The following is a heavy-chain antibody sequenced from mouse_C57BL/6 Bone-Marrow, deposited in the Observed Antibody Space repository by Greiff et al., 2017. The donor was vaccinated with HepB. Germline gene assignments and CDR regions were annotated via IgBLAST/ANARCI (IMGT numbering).Heavy chain of an antibody. D-gene: IGHD1-1*01. CDR1: GYAFSSSW. Sequence: VQLQQSGPELVKPGASVKISCKASGYAFSSSWMNWVKQRPGKGLEWIGRIYPGDGDTNYNGKFKGKATLTADKSSSTAYMQLSSLTSEDSAVYFGARGIGGSSPDYWGQGTTLTVSS. CDR2: IYPGDGDT. CDR3: ARGIGGSSPDY. V-gene: IGHV1-82*01. J-gene: IGHJ2*01.